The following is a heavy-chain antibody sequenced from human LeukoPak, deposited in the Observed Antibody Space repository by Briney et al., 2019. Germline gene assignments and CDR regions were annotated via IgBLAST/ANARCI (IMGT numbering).Heavy chain of an antibody. J-gene: IGHJ4*02. CDR3: ARDYCSGGSCKRGDY. CDR2: ISYDGSHK. CDR1: GFTFSGFA. V-gene: IGHV3-30-3*01. D-gene: IGHD2-15*01. Sequence: AGGSLRLSCAASGFTFSGFAMHWVRQAPGKGLEYLAYISYDGSHKDHRDSVKGRFTISRDNSRSTLYLEMNSLRAEDTAVYYCARDYCSGGSCKRGDYWGQGTLVTVST.